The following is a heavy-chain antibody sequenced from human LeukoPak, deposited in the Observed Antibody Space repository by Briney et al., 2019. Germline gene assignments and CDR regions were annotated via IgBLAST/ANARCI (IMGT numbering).Heavy chain of an antibody. D-gene: IGHD3-10*01. CDR3: ARELWFGPGGANWFDP. V-gene: IGHV4-4*07. Sequence: PSETLSLTCTVSGDSISNFYWSWIRQPAGKGLEWIGRIYTSGSTNYNPSLKSRVTMSVDTSKNQFSLQMRSVTAADTAVYYCARELWFGPGGANWFDPWGQGTLVTVSS. CDR1: GDSISNFY. J-gene: IGHJ5*02. CDR2: IYTSGST.